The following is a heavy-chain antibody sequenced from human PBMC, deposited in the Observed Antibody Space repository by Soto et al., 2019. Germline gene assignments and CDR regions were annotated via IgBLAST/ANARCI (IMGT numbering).Heavy chain of an antibody. D-gene: IGHD2-2*01. V-gene: IGHV3-74*01. CDR1: GFTSSSYW. CDR2: INSDGSST. Sequence: GGSLRLSCAASGFTSSSYWIHWVRQAPGKGLVWVSRINSDGSSTSYADSVKGRFTISRDNAKNTLYLQMNSLRAEDTAVYYCARVGGKYQLLFDYWGQGTLVTVSS. J-gene: IGHJ4*02. CDR3: ARVGGKYQLLFDY.